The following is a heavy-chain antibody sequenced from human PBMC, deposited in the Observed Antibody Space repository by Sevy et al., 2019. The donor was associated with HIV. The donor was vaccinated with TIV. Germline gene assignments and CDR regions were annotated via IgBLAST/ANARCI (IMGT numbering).Heavy chain of an antibody. Sequence: GGSLRLSCAASGFTFNHAWMSWVRQAPGKGLEWVGRIRSKPDGGTTDFAAPVKGRFTMSRDDSKYTLYLQMNSLKSADIAMYYCATASGTYWGQGTLVTVSS. D-gene: IGHD1-1*01. CDR2: IRSKPDGGTT. CDR3: ATASGTY. J-gene: IGHJ4*02. V-gene: IGHV3-15*01. CDR1: GFTFNHAW.